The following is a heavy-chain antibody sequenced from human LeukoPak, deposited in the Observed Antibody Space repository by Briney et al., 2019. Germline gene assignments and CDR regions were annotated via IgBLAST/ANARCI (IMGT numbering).Heavy chain of an antibody. CDR2: IYYSGST. V-gene: IGHV4-30-4*01. D-gene: IGHD2-15*01. CDR1: GGSISSGDFY. CDR3: ARYCSGGSCYPDYYYAMDA. Sequence: PSETLSLSCTVSGGSISSGDFYWSWIRQPPGKGPEWIGYIYYSGSTYYNPSLKSRVTISVDTSKNNFSLRLSSVTAADTAVYYCARYCSGGSCYPDYYYAMDAWGQGTTVTVSS. J-gene: IGHJ6*02.